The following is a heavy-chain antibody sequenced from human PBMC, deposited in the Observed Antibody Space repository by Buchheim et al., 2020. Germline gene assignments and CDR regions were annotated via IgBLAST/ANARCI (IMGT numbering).Heavy chain of an antibody. CDR3: ASYYVGEGGRGY. J-gene: IGHJ4*02. CDR2: FYDNSGRT. Sequence: QVLLQESGPGVAKPSQTVSLTCTVSGASISSGAHHWAWIPQHPGKGLEWFGCFYDNSGRTYYNPSLQSRVSIPVDTSKHHFSLKLTSATAADAALYYCASYYVGEGGRGYWGQGT. V-gene: IGHV4-31*03. CDR1: GASISSGAHH. D-gene: IGHD3-16*01.